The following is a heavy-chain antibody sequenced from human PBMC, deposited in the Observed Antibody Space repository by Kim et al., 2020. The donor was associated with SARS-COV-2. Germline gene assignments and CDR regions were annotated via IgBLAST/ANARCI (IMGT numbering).Heavy chain of an antibody. Sequence: SETLSLTCTVSGGSISSYYWSWIRQPPGKGLEWIGYIYYSGSTNYNPSLKSRVTISVDTSKNQFSLKLSSVTAADTAVYYCARGKVFSSSWSHFDYWGQGTLVTVSS. J-gene: IGHJ4*02. CDR3: ARGKVFSSSWSHFDY. V-gene: IGHV4-59*01. CDR1: GGSISSYY. CDR2: IYYSGST. D-gene: IGHD6-13*01.